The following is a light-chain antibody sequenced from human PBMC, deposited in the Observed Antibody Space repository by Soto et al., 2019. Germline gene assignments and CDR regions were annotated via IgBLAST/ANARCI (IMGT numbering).Light chain of an antibody. V-gene: IGKV3-20*01. CDR1: QSVGSSY. CDR2: GGS. Sequence: EVVLTQSPAILSLSPGERAALSCRASQSVGSSYLAWYQHKSGQAPRLLIYGGSGRARGVPDRFNGSGSGTDFSLTIRGLKPEDFAVYYCQQYRMSPNTFGQGTRLEIK. CDR3: QQYRMSPNT. J-gene: IGKJ5*01.